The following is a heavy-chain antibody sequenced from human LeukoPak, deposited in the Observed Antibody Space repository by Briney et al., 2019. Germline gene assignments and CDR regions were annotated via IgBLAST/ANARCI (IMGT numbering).Heavy chain of an antibody. Sequence: GGSLRLSCAASGFTFSSYAMSWVRQAPGKGLEWVSAISGSGGSSYYADSVKGRFTISRDNSKNTLYLQMNSLRAEDTAVYYCAKGNRWLQLRGFDYWGQGTLVTVSS. CDR2: ISGSGGSS. CDR1: GFTFSSYA. CDR3: AKGNRWLQLRGFDY. D-gene: IGHD5-24*01. V-gene: IGHV3-23*01. J-gene: IGHJ4*02.